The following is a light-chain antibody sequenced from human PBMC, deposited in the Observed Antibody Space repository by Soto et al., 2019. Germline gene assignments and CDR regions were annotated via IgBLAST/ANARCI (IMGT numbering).Light chain of an antibody. CDR3: CSYAGSSTTLFPVV. CDR1: SSDVGSYNL. V-gene: IGLV2-23*01. Sequence: QSALTQPASVSGSPGQSITISCTGTSSDVGSYNLVSWYQQHPCKAPKLMIYEGSKRPSGVSNRFSGSKSGNTASLTISGLQAEDEADYYCCSYAGSSTTLFPVVFGGGTKLTVL. CDR2: EGS. J-gene: IGLJ2*01.